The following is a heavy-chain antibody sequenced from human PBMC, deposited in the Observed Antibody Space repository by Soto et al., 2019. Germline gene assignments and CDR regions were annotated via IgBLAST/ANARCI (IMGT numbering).Heavy chain of an antibody. D-gene: IGHD2-15*01. V-gene: IGHV4-39*01. CDR2: IDNNGVT. CDR1: GGSVYSSGHY. J-gene: IGHJ4*02. CDR3: GKILVGATGHTDADS. Sequence: LSLTCIVSGGSVYSSGHYWGWIRQPPGKGLEWIGSIDNNGVTDYNSSLKSRVTISRDTSKNQFSLRLTSVTAADTAVYYCGKILVGATGHTDADSWGPGTLVTVSS.